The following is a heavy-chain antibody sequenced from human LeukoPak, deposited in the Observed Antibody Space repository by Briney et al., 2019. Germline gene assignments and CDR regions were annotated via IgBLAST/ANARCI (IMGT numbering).Heavy chain of an antibody. CDR1: GGSISSSIYY. J-gene: IGHJ4*02. V-gene: IGHV4-39*01. CDR3: ASGASETDY. Sequence: PSETLSLTCTVSGGSISSSIYYWGWIRQPPGKGLEWIGSIYYSVNTYYNPSLKSRVTISVDTSKNQFSLKLSSVTAADTAVYYCASGASETDYWGQGTLVTVSS. CDR2: IYYSVNT. D-gene: IGHD1-14*01.